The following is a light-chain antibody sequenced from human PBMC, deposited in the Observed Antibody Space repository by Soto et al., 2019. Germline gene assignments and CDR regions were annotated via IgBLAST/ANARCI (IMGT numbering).Light chain of an antibody. CDR2: DTS. V-gene: IGKV3-15*01. CDR1: QGIGDT. J-gene: IGKJ1*01. CDR3: QHYNSYSEA. Sequence: EIVMTQSPATLSVSPGEGVTLSCRASQGIGDTLAWYQHKPGQTPRLLIYDTSTRATGVPARFSGSRSGPEFTLTISSLQPDDFATYYCQHYNSYSEAFGQGTKVDIK.